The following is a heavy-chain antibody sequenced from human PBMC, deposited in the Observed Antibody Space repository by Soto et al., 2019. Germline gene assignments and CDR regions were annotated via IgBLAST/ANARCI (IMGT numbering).Heavy chain of an antibody. J-gene: IGHJ2*01. Sequence: ASVKVSSKASGYTFTSYYMHWLRQAPGQGLEWMGIMNPSGGSTSYAQKFQGRVTMTRDTSTSTVYMELSSLRSEDTAVYYCARDLSANYYDSSGYYPSWYFDLWGRGTLVTVSS. CDR2: MNPSGGST. CDR1: GYTFTSYY. D-gene: IGHD3-22*01. CDR3: ARDLSANYYDSSGYYPSWYFDL. V-gene: IGHV1-46*01.